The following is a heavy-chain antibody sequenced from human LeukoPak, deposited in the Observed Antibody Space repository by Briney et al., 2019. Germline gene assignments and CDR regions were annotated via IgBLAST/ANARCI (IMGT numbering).Heavy chain of an antibody. Sequence: PGGSLRLSCAASGFTFSSYAMSWVRQAPGKGLEWVSSISSSSSYIYYADSVKGRFTISRDNAKNSLYLQMNSLRAEDTAVYYCARASGGGYCSGGSCYPGDAFDIWGQGTMVTVSS. CDR3: ARASGGGYCSGGSCYPGDAFDI. D-gene: IGHD2-15*01. V-gene: IGHV3-21*01. J-gene: IGHJ3*02. CDR1: GFTFSSYA. CDR2: ISSSSSYI.